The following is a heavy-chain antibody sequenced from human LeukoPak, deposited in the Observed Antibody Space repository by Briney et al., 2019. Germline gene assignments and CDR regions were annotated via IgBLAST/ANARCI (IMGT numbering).Heavy chain of an antibody. CDR2: INPNSGGT. Sequence: ASVKVSCKASGYTFTGYYMHWVRQAPGQGLEWMGWINPNSGGTNYAQKFQGRVTMTRDTSISTAYMELSRLRFDDAAVYYCARDSSGWVANWFDPWGQGTLVTVSS. CDR1: GYTFTGYY. D-gene: IGHD6-19*01. V-gene: IGHV1-2*02. J-gene: IGHJ5*02. CDR3: ARDSSGWVANWFDP.